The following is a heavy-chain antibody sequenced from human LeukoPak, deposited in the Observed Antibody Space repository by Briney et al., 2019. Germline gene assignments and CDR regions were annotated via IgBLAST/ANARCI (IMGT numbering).Heavy chain of an antibody. D-gene: IGHD5-12*01. CDR3: AIQSESSDLRDLDV. J-gene: IGHJ6*02. V-gene: IGHV1-18*01. CDR2: ISAYNGHT. CDR1: TYTFISYG. Sequence: ASMKVSCKAFTYTFISYGITWVRQAPGQGLEWMGWISAYNGHTKYAQKLQGRVTMTTDTSTSTAYMELRSLRSDDTAVYYCAIQSESSDLRDLDVWGQGTTVTVSS.